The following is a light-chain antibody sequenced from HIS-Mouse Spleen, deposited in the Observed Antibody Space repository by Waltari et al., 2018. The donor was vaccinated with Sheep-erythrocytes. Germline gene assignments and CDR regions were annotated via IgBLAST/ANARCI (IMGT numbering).Light chain of an antibody. CDR2: DAS. CDR1: QEINNY. CDR3: QQYDNLFT. J-gene: IGKJ3*01. Sequence: DIQMTQSPSSLSASVGDRVTITCQASQEINNYLNWYQQKPGKAPTILIYDASILETGVPSSCGGSGDETDFTFTISSLQPEDIATYYCQQYDNLFTFGPGTKVDIK. V-gene: IGKV1-33*01.